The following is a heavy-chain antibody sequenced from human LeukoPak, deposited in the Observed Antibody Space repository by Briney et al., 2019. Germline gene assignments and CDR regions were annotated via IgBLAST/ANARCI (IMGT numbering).Heavy chain of an antibody. J-gene: IGHJ3*02. V-gene: IGHV3-48*01. Sequence: GGSLRLSCAASGFPFSNYTMNCVRQAPGKGLEWVSYISTSSSSIYYADSVKGRFTISRDNAKNSLYLQMNSLRAEDTAVYYCARDRSGTYRDAFDIWGQGTMVTVSS. D-gene: IGHD1-26*01. CDR2: ISTSSSSI. CDR1: GFPFSNYT. CDR3: ARDRSGTYRDAFDI.